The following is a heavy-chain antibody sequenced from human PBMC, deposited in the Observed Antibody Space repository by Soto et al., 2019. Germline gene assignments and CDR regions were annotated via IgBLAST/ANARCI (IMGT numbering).Heavy chain of an antibody. CDR1: GGSLSPYY. Sequence: SETLSLTCTVSGGSLSPYYWSWIRQSPGKGLEWIGYIYYSGSTYYNPSLRSRVIISVDTSKNQFSLKLSPVTAANTAVYYCARDLSLHILRGSYYGMDVWGQGTTVTVSS. CDR2: IYYSGST. D-gene: IGHD3-9*01. V-gene: IGHV4-59*01. J-gene: IGHJ6*02. CDR3: ARDLSLHILRGSYYGMDV.